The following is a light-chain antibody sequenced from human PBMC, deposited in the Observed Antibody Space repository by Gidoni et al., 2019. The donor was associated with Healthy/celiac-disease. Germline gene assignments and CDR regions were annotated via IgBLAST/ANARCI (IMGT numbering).Light chain of an antibody. CDR2: DAS. CDR3: QQRSNWPIT. CDR1: QSVSSY. Sequence: EIVLTQSPATLSLSPGESATLSCRASQSVSSYLAWYQQKPGQAPRLLIYDASNRATGIPARFSGSGSATDFTLTISSLEPEDFAVYYCQQRSNWPITFGQGTRLEIK. V-gene: IGKV3-11*01. J-gene: IGKJ5*01.